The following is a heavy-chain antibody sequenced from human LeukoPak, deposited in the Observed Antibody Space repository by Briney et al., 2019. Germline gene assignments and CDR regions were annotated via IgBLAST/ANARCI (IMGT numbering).Heavy chain of an antibody. CDR2: INHSGST. D-gene: IGHD4-17*01. CDR3: AREGAQITVTAQIGY. J-gene: IGHJ4*02. V-gene: IGHV4-34*01. Sequence: SETLSLTCAVYGGSFSGYYWSWIRQPPGKGLEWIGEINHSGSTNYNPSLKSRVTISVDTSKNQFSLKLSSVTAADTAVYYCAREGAQITVTAQIGYWGQGTLVTVSS. CDR1: GGSFSGYY.